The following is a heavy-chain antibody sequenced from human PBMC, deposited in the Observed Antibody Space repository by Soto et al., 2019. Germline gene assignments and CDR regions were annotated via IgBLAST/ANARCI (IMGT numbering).Heavy chain of an antibody. CDR3: ASGIAVAGTGEYYFDY. J-gene: IGHJ4*02. V-gene: IGHV1-69*12. D-gene: IGHD6-19*01. Sequence: QVQLVQSGAEVKKPGSSVKVSCKASGGTFSSYAVSWVRQAPGQGLEWMGGIIPIFGTANYAQKFQGRVTITADESTSTAYLELSSLRSEDTAVYYCASGIAVAGTGEYYFDYWGQGTLVTVSS. CDR2: IIPIFGTA. CDR1: GGTFSSYA.